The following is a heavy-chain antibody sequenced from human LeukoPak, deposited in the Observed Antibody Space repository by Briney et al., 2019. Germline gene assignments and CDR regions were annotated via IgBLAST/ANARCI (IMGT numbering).Heavy chain of an antibody. D-gene: IGHD3-16*01. CDR3: ARDSNWANWFDP. CDR1: GFTVSSNY. J-gene: IGHJ5*02. Sequence: GGSLRLSCAASGFTVSSNYMSWVRQAPGKGLEWVSVIYSGGSTYYADSVKGRFTISRDNSKNTLYLQMNSLRAEDTAVYYCARDSNWANWFDPWGQGTLVTVSS. V-gene: IGHV3-53*01. CDR2: IYSGGST.